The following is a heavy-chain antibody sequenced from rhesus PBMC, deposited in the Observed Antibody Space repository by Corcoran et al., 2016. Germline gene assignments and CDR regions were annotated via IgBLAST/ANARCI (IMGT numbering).Heavy chain of an antibody. J-gene: IGHJ6*01. D-gene: IGHD4-29*01. CDR3: AHYGSSYGGDS. V-gene: IGHV4-122*02. CDR1: GYSISRAYG. Sequence: QLQRQGSGPGLGEPTETLSLTCAGSGYSISRAYGWICIRPPPGKGLEWIGYIYYSGVTSYNPSPKRRVTISRDTSKNHFSPKLRSVISADTAVYYCAHYGSSYGGDSWGQGVVFTVSS. CDR2: IYYSGVT.